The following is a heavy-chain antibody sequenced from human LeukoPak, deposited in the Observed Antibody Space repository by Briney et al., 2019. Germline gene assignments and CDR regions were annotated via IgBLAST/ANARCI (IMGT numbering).Heavy chain of an antibody. CDR2: IITKTYGGTK. Sequence: GRSLRPSRTAPGFTLCAHAMSWGRPAPRKGLEWLGFIITKTYGGTKEYAASAKGRFTISRDDTKSIAYLQMNSPTTEDTDVYYCSREETQRWLYSGTDVWGAKTPGTVSS. CDR3: SREETQRWLYSGTDV. V-gene: IGHV3-49*04. J-gene: IGHJ6*01. D-gene: IGHD5-24*01. CDR1: GFTLCAHA.